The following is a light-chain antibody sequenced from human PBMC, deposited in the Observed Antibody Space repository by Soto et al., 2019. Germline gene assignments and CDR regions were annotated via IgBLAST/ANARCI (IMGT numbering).Light chain of an antibody. V-gene: IGLV2-11*01. J-gene: IGLJ2*01. Sequence: QSALTQPGSVSGSPGQSVTISCTGTSSDVGGYNYVSWYQQHPGKAPKLMIYDVSQRPSGVPDRFSGSKSGNTASLTISGLQSDDEADYYCCSYAGSYTFGAFGGGTKLTVL. CDR2: DVS. CDR1: SSDVGGYNY. CDR3: CSYAGSYTFGA.